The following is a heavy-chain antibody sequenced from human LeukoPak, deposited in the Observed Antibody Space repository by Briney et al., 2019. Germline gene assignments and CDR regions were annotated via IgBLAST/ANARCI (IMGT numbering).Heavy chain of an antibody. CDR3: ARDRANYDSSIYYYYYYGMDV. D-gene: IGHD3-22*01. V-gene: IGHV3-23*01. CDR1: GFTFSSYA. J-gene: IGHJ6*02. CDR2: ISGGGDIT. Sequence: PGGSLRLSCAASGFTFSSYAMNWVRQAPGKGLEWVSAISGGGDITYYAGSVKGRFTISRDNSKNTLYLQMNSLRAEDTAVYYCARDRANYDSSIYYYYYYGMDVWGQGTTVTVSS.